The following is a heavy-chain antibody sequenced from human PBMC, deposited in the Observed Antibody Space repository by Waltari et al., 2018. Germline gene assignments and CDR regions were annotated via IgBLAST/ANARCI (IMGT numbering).Heavy chain of an antibody. V-gene: IGHV4-4*02. CDR3: ARDRGRGLYLDS. Sequence: QLQLHESGPGLVEPSGTRSPTCTGSGASMGRTDFWSWVRQPPEKGLEWIGQIHRSGRTNYNPSLESRVTISVDTSNNQFSLKVTSTTAADTAVYYCARDRGRGLYLDSWGQGTLVTVSP. D-gene: IGHD2-15*01. CDR2: IHRSGRT. J-gene: IGHJ4*02. CDR1: GASMGRTDF.